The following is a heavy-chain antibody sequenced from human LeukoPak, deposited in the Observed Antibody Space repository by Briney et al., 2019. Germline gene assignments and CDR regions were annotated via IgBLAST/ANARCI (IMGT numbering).Heavy chain of an antibody. CDR2: IYYSGST. Sequence: PSETLSLTCTVSGGSISSGDYYWSWIRQPPGEGLEWVGYIYYSGSTYYNPSLKSRVTISVDTSKNQFSLKLSSVTAADTAVYYCAREEPDYYDSSGYTDYWGQGTLVTVSS. V-gene: IGHV4-30-4*01. J-gene: IGHJ4*02. CDR1: GGSISSGDYY. CDR3: AREEPDYYDSSGYTDY. D-gene: IGHD3-22*01.